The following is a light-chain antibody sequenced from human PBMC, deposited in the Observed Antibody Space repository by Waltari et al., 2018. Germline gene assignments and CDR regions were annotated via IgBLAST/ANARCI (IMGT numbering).Light chain of an antibody. CDR3: SSFSGSSTPYL. CDR1: KSDIGDYDF. CDR2: DVT. Sequence: QSALTQPASVSGSPGQSITISCTGTKSDIGDYDFVSWYQQHPDRAPQLVIYDVTDRPSGVSSRFSGSKSGNTASLTISRLQAEDEADYYCSSFSGSSTPYLCGTGTRVTVL. J-gene: IGLJ1*01. V-gene: IGLV2-14*03.